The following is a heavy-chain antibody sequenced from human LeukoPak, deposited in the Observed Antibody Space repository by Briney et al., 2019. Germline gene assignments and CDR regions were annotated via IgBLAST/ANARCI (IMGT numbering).Heavy chain of an antibody. J-gene: IGHJ2*01. V-gene: IGHV4-30-2*01. CDR1: GGSISSGGYY. CDR2: IYHSGST. Sequence: SETLSLTCTVSGGSISSGGYYWSWIRQPPGKGLEWIGYIYHSGSTYYNPSLKSRVTISVDTSKNQFSLKLSSVTAADTAVYYCARDGGMEAAAGSRRWWYFDLWGRGTLVTVSS. D-gene: IGHD6-13*01. CDR3: ARDGGMEAAAGSRRWWYFDL.